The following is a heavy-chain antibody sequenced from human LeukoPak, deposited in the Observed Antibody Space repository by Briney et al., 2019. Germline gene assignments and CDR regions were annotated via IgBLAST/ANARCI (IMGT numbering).Heavy chain of an antibody. D-gene: IGHD4-17*01. Sequence: GASVKVSCKVSGYALTELSMHWVRQAPGKGLEWMGGFDPEDGETIYAQKFQGRVTMTEDTSTDTAYMELSSLRSEDTAVYYCATGLMTTVATVDYWGQGTLVTVSS. CDR1: GYALTELS. V-gene: IGHV1-24*01. J-gene: IGHJ4*02. CDR3: ATGLMTTVATVDY. CDR2: FDPEDGET.